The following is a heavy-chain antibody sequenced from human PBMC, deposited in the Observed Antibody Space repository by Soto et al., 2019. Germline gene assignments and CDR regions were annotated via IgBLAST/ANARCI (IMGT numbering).Heavy chain of an antibody. CDR1: GFTLEDYA. V-gene: IGHV3-9*01. CDR2: INWNSGSI. J-gene: IGHJ4*02. D-gene: IGHD5-12*01. CDR3: AKDMRGYASHFDY. Sequence: EVQLVESGGGLVQPGRSLRLSCAASGFTLEDYAMHWVRQAPGKGLEWVSGINWNSGSIGYADSVKGRFTISRDNAKNSLYLQMNSLRAEDTALYYCAKDMRGYASHFDYWGQGTLVTVSS.